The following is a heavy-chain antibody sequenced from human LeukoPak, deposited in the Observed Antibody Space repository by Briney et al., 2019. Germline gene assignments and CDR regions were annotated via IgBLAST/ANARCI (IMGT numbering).Heavy chain of an antibody. CDR3: ARRARMSAVPVYMDV. CDR1: GYSFTSYW. V-gene: IGHV5-51*01. Sequence: GESLKISCKGSGYSFTSYWIGWVRQMPGEGLEWMGIIYPGDSDTRYSPSFQGQVTISADKSISTAYLQWSSLKASDTAMYYCARRARMSAVPVYMDVWGKGTTVTVSS. J-gene: IGHJ6*03. D-gene: IGHD1-14*01. CDR2: IYPGDSDT.